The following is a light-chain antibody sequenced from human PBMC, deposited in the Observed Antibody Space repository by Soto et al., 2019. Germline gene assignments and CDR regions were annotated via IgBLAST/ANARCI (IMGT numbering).Light chain of an antibody. CDR1: SSNIGAGYD. J-gene: IGLJ2*01. V-gene: IGLV1-40*01. CDR2: GNS. CDR3: QSYDSSLSAAV. Sequence: QPVLTQPPSVSGAPGQRVTISCTGSSSNIGAGYDVHWYQQLPGTAPKLLMYGNSNRPSGVPDRFSGSKSGTSASLAITGLQPEDEADYYCQSYDSSLSAAVFGGGTKVTVL.